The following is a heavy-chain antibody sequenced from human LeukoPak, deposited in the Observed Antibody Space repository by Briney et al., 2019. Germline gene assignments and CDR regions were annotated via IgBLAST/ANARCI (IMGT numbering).Heavy chain of an antibody. V-gene: IGHV1-18*01. CDR3: ARDPPVYCSGGSCYGDY. Sequence: ASVKVSCKASGYTFTSYGISRVRQAPGQGLEWMGWISAYNGNTNYAQKLQGRVTMTTDTSTSTAYMELRSLRSDDTAVYYCARDPPVYCSGGSCYGDYWGQGTLVTVSS. CDR1: GYTFTSYG. J-gene: IGHJ4*02. D-gene: IGHD2-15*01. CDR2: ISAYNGNT.